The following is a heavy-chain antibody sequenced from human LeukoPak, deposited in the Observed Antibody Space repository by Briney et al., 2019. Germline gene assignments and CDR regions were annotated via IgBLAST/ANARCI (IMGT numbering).Heavy chain of an antibody. CDR2: IYYSGST. CDR3: ASSYYYDSSGYYLDY. V-gene: IGHV4-59*08. Sequence: SETLSLTCTVSGGSISSYYWSWIRQPPGKGLEWIGYIYYSGSTNYNPSLKSRVTISVDTSKNQFSLKLSSVTAADTAVYYCASSYYYDSSGYYLDYWGQGTLVTVSS. D-gene: IGHD3-22*01. J-gene: IGHJ4*02. CDR1: GGSISSYY.